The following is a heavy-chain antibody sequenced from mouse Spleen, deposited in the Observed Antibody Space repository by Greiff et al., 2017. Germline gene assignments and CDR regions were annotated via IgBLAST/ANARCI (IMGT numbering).Heavy chain of an antibody. CDR3: ARQGNLDYFDY. V-gene: IGHV5-9*04. CDR2: ISSGGGNT. Sequence: EVKVVESGGGLVKLGGSLKLSCAASGFTFSSYAMSWVRQTPEKRLEWVATISSGGGNTYYPDSVKGRFTISRDNAKNTLYLQMSSLKSEDTAMYYCARQGNLDYFDYWGQGTTLTVSS. CDR1: GFTFSSYA. J-gene: IGHJ2*01.